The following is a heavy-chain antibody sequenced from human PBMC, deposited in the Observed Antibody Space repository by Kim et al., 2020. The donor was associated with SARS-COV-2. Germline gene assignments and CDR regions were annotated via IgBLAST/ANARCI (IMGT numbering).Heavy chain of an antibody. CDR3: ARDRYCSGSICYSNAFDI. CDR2: ISSSSTYT. V-gene: IGHV3-11*05. Sequence: GGSLRLSCAASGFTFSDYYMSWIRQAPGKGLEWISYISSSSTYTNYADSVKGRFTISRDNAKNSLYLQMDSLRAEDTAVYYCARDRYCSGSICYSNAFDIWGQGTVVTVSS. J-gene: IGHJ3*02. CDR1: GFTFSDYY. D-gene: IGHD2-15*01.